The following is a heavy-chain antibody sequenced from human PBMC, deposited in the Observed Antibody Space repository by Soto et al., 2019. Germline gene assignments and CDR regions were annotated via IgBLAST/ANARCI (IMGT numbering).Heavy chain of an antibody. D-gene: IGHD6-6*01. CDR3: ARIGGSISSFDY. V-gene: IGHV4-39*01. CDR2: IYYSGST. Sequence: SETLSLTCTVSGGSISSSSYYWGWIRQPPGKGLEWIGSIYYSGSTYYNPSLKSRVTISVDTSKNQFSLKPRSVTAADTAVYYCARIGGSISSFDYWGQGTLVTVSS. J-gene: IGHJ4*02. CDR1: GGSISSSSYY.